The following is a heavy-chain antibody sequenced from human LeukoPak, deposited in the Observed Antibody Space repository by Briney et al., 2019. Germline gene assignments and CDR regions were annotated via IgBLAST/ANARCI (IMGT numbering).Heavy chain of an antibody. J-gene: IGHJ1*01. CDR2: IYYSGGT. CDR1: GGSISSYF. V-gene: IGHV4-59*08. CDR3: ARQERYYGSGSYTYFQH. D-gene: IGHD3-10*01. Sequence: PSETLSLTCTVSGGSISSYFWSWIRQPPGKGLEWIGYIYYSGGTNYNPSLKSRVIISVDTSENQFSLILSSVTAADTAVYYCARQERYYGSGSYTYFQHWGQGTLVTVSS.